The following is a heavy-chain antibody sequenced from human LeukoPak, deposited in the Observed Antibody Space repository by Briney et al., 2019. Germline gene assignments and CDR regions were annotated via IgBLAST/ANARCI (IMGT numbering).Heavy chain of an antibody. CDR1: GGSFSDYY. V-gene: IGHV4-34*01. D-gene: IGHD1-1*01. CDR3: KGPTGAAYYYMDA. Sequence: PSETLSLTCAVYGGSFSDYYWSWIRQPPGKGLEWIGEINHSGSTNYNSSLKSRVTISVDTSKNQFSLKLSSVTAADTAVYYCKGPTGAAYYYMDAWGKGTTVTVSS. J-gene: IGHJ6*03. CDR2: INHSGST.